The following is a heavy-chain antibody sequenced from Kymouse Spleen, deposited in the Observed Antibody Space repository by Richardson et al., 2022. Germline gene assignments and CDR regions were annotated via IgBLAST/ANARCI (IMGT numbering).Heavy chain of an antibody. CDR3: AREGDCTNGVCYGYFQH. Sequence: EVQLVESGGGLVQPGGSLRLSCAASGFTFSSYWMSWVRQAPGKGLEWVANIKQDGSEKYYVDSVKGRFTISRDNAKNSLYLQMNSLRAEDTAVYYCAREGDCTNGVCYGYFQHWGQGTLVTVSS. V-gene: IGHV3-7*01. J-gene: IGHJ1*01. D-gene: IGHD2-8*01. CDR1: GFTFSSYW. CDR2: IKQDGSEK.